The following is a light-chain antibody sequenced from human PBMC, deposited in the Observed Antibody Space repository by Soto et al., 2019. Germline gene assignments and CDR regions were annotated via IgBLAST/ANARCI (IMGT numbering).Light chain of an antibody. V-gene: IGKV1-39*01. CDR3: QQSYSAPYT. J-gene: IGKJ2*01. CDR1: QNIDRY. Sequence: DIQMTQSPSSLSASVGDRVSISCRTSQNIDRYLNWYQQKPGKAPQVLICGAASLQSGVPSRFSGSGSGTELTLSISSLQPEDFSTYFCQQSYSAPYTFGQGTRLEI. CDR2: GAA.